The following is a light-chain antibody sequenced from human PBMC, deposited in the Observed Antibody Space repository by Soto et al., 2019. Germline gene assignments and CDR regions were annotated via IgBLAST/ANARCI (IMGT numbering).Light chain of an antibody. V-gene: IGLV2-23*02. CDR2: EVT. CDR3: CSYAGNSEV. Sequence: QSALTQPASVSGSPGQSITIPCTGTSGDVGGYNLVSWYQQHPDKAPKLMIYEVTERPSGVSNRFSGSKSGNTASLTISGLQPDDEADYYCCSYAGNSEVFGTGTKLTVL. J-gene: IGLJ1*01. CDR1: SGDVGGYNL.